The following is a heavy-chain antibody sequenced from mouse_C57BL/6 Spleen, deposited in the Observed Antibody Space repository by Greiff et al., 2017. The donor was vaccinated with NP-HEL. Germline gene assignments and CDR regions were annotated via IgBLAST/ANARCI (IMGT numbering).Heavy chain of an antibody. D-gene: IGHD2-2*01. CDR2: IYPGDGDT. V-gene: IGHV1-80*01. Sequence: VQLQQSGAELVKPGASVKISCKASGYAFSSYWMNWVKQRPGKGLEWIGQIYPGDGDTKYNGKFKGKATLTAVKSSSTAYMQRSSLTSEYSSVYFFARGPSGYDDYWGQGTTLTVSS. CDR1: GYAFSSYW. J-gene: IGHJ2*01. CDR3: ARGPSGYDDY.